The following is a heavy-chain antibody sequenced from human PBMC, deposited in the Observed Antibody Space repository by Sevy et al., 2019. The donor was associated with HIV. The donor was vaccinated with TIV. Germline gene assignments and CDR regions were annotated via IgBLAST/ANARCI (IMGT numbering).Heavy chain of an antibody. CDR3: AREWTARGAGTGGMDV. D-gene: IGHD6-19*01. CDR2: IHHSGST. Sequence: SETLSLTCAVSGGSISNSNWWSWVRQAPGKGLEWIGEIHHSGSTNYNPSLKSRVTIAGDKSKNQFSLKLRSVTAADTAVYYCAREWTARGAGTGGMDVWGQGTTVTVSS. V-gene: IGHV4-4*02. J-gene: IGHJ6*02. CDR1: GGSISNSNW.